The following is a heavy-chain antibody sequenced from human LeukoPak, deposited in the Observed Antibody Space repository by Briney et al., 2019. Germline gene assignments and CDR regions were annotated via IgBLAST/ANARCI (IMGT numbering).Heavy chain of an antibody. CDR3: ASSDLGYSYGFPFDP. V-gene: IGHV4-34*01. D-gene: IGHD5-18*01. J-gene: IGHJ5*02. CDR1: GGSFSGYY. Sequence: SETLSLTCAVYGGSFSGYYWSWIRQPPGKGLEWIGEINHSGSTNYNPSLKSRVTISVDTSKNQFSLKLSSVTAADAAVYYCASSDLGYSYGFPFDPWGQGTLVTVSS. CDR2: INHSGST.